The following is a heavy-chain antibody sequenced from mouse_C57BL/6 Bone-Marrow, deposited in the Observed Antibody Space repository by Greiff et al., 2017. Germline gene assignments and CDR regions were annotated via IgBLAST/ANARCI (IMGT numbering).Heavy chain of an antibody. CDR2: IYIGNGYT. CDR1: GYTFTSYG. D-gene: IGHD6-1*01. Sequence: VQLKQSGAELVRPGSSVKMSCKTSGYTFTSYGINWVKQRPGQGLEWIGYIYIGNGYTEYNGKFKGKATLTSDTSSSTAYMQLSSLTSEDSAIYFCASGGGKPLFAYWGQGTLVTVSA. J-gene: IGHJ3*01. CDR3: ASGGGKPLFAY. V-gene: IGHV1-58*01.